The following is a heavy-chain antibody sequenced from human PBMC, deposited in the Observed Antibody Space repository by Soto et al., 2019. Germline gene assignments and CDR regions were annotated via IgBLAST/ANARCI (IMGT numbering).Heavy chain of an antibody. CDR2: ISYDGSNK. CDR1: GFTFSSYA. Sequence: AASGFTFSSYAISWVRQAPGKGLERVAVISYDGSNKYYADSVKGRFTISRDNSKNTLYLQMNSLRAEDTAVYYCAREWSDYYDSGGYYLGDAIDPWGQGTLVTVSS. CDR3: AREWSDYYDSGGYYLGDAIDP. D-gene: IGHD3-22*01. J-gene: IGHJ5*02. V-gene: IGHV3-30-3*01.